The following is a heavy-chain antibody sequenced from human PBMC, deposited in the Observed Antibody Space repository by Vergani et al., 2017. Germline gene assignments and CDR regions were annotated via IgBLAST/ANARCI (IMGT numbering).Heavy chain of an antibody. V-gene: IGHV4-34*01. Sequence: QVQLQQWGGGLLKPSETLSLTCVVNGGSFTSYHWTRIRQSPGEGLEWVGDIDHTGRPDYNPSLKSRLTMSVDKSRNQFSLTLNSVTATDTAIYFCARVNTKTNGHLYYYYYMDVWGQGTAVTVS. CDR2: IDHTGRP. J-gene: IGHJ6*03. CDR1: GGSFTSYH. D-gene: IGHD2-8*01. CDR3: ARVNTKTNGHLYYYYYMDV.